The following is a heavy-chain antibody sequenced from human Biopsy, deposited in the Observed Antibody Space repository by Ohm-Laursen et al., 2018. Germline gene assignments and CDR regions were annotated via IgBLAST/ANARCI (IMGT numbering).Heavy chain of an antibody. Sequence: GTLSLTCTVSGGSISSDYWSWIRQTPGKGLEWTGYIYYSGSTNRNPSLKSRVTISVDTSKNQFSLRLNSVTAADTAVYYCARATNSTGWPYYYFYGMDVWGQGTTVTVSS. CDR3: ARATNSTGWPYYYFYGMDV. J-gene: IGHJ6*02. CDR1: GGSISSDY. D-gene: IGHD2/OR15-2a*01. CDR2: IYYSGST. V-gene: IGHV4-59*01.